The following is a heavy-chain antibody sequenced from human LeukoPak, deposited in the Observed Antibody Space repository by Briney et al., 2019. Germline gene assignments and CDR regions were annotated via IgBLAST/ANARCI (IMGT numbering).Heavy chain of an antibody. V-gene: IGHV4-59*08. CDR3: ARRLPPQNGNDAFDI. CDR2: ISYSGST. Sequence: SETLSLTCTVSGGSISSFYWSWIRQPPGKGLEWIGYISYSGSTNYNPSLKNRVTISVDTSKNQFSLKLSSVTAADTAVYYCARRLPPQNGNDAFDIWGQGTMVTVSS. J-gene: IGHJ3*02. CDR1: GGSISSFY. D-gene: IGHD1-1*01.